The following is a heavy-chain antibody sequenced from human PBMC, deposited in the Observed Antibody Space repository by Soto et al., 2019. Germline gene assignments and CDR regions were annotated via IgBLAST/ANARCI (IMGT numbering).Heavy chain of an antibody. CDR2: ISYDGSNK. V-gene: IGHV3-30-3*01. CDR3: ARDLLYSSSWANWFDP. Sequence: PGGSLRLSCAASGFTFSSYAMHWVRQAPGKGLEWVAVISYDGSNKYYADSVKGRFTISRDNSKNTLYLQMNSLRAEDTAVYYCARDLLYSSSWANWFDPWGQGTLVTVS. CDR1: GFTFSSYA. D-gene: IGHD6-13*01. J-gene: IGHJ5*02.